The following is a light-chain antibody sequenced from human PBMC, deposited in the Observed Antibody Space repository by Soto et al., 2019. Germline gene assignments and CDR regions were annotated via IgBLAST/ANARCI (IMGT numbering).Light chain of an antibody. V-gene: IGKV1-5*03. CDR2: KAS. CDR1: QTISSW. CDR3: QHYNSYSEA. Sequence: DIQMTQSPSTLSGSVGDRVTITCRASQTISSWLAWYQQKPGEAPKLPIYKASTLKSGVPSRFSGSGSGTEFTLTISSLQPDDFATYYCQHYNSYSEAFGQGTKV. J-gene: IGKJ1*01.